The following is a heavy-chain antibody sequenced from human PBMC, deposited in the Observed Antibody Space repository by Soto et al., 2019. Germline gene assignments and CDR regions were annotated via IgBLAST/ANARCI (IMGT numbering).Heavy chain of an antibody. Sequence: SETLSLTCAASGVSFSDYYWAWIRQPPGKGLEWIGEINHSGYTNYNPSLKSRVTIFIDTSENQVSLKLTSLSAADTAVYYCARGRSLAAAVIDSFAPWAQGTQVTVS. J-gene: IGHJ5*02. CDR1: GVSFSDYY. D-gene: IGHD6-13*01. CDR3: ARGRSLAAAVIDSFAP. V-gene: IGHV4-34*01. CDR2: INHSGYT.